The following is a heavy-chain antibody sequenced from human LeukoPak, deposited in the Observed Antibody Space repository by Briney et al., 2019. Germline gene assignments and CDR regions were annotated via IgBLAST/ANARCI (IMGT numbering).Heavy chain of an antibody. CDR2: INHSGST. CDR3: ARGIAVAGQGFDY. CDR1: GGSFSGYY. J-gene: IGHJ4*02. Sequence: PSETLSLTCAVYGGSFSGYYWSWIRQPPGKGLEWIGEINHSGSTNYNPSLKSRVIKSVDTSKNQFSLKLSSVTAADTAVYYCARGIAVAGQGFDYWGQGTLVTVSS. D-gene: IGHD6-19*01. V-gene: IGHV4-34*01.